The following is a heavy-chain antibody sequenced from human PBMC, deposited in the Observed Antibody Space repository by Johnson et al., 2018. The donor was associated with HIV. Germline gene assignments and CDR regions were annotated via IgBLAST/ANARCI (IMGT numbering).Heavy chain of an antibody. CDR1: GFTFSNYG. V-gene: IGHV3-30*02. CDR3: AKGRERRQWLVQYDAFDI. Sequence: QVQLVESGGGVVQPGGSLRLSCTASGFTFSNYGMHWVRQAPGKGLEWVAFIRYDGNNKYYADSVKGRFTISRDKSKNTLYLQMISLRAEDTAVYYWAKGRERRQWLVQYDAFDIWGQGTMVTVSS. CDR2: IRYDGNNK. D-gene: IGHD6-19*01. J-gene: IGHJ3*02.